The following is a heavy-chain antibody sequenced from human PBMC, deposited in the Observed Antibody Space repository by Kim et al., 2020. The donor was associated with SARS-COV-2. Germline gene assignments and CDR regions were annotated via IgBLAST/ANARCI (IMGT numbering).Heavy chain of an antibody. V-gene: IGHV1-69*01. D-gene: IGHD6-19*01. Sequence: AQKFQGRVTITADESTSTAYMELSSLRSEDTAVYYCARAGMGYYYYGMDVWGQGTTVTVSS. CDR3: ARAGMGYYYYGMDV. J-gene: IGHJ6*02.